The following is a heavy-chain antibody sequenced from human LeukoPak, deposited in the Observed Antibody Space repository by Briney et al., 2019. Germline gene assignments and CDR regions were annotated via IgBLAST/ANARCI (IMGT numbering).Heavy chain of an antibody. CDR1: GFTFSSYG. J-gene: IGHJ3*02. Sequence: GGTLRLSCAASGFTFSSYGMSWVRQAPGKGLEWVSAISYSGSSIYYADSVKGRFTISRDNAKNTLYLQMNSLRAEDTAAYYCARGQWPSHDDFDIWGQGTLVTVSS. CDR3: ARGQWPSHDDFDI. V-gene: IGHV3-23*01. CDR2: ISYSGSSI. D-gene: IGHD6-19*01.